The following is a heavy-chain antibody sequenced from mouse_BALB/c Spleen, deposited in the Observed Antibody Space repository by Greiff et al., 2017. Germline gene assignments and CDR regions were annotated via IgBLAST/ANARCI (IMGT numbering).Heavy chain of an antibody. Sequence: QVHVKQSGAELVKPGASVKLSCKASGYTFPSYDINWVRQRPDQGLEWIGWIFPGDGSTKYNEKFKGKATLTTDKSSSTAYMQLSRLTSEDSAVYFCARPFTTVVEGWFAYWGQGTLVTVSA. CDR2: IFPGDGST. J-gene: IGHJ3*01. V-gene: IGHV1S56*01. CDR1: GYTFPSYD. CDR3: ARPFTTVVEGWFAY. D-gene: IGHD1-1*01.